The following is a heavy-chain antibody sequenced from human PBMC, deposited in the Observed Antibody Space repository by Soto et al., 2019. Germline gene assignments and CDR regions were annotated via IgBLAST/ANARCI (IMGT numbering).Heavy chain of an antibody. Sequence: PVGSLRLSCAASGFTFSSYSMNWVRQAPGKGLEWVSSISSSSSYIYYADSVKGRFTISRDNAKNSLYLQMNSLRAEDTAVYYCAIVVVVAATTLEAFDIWGQGTMVTVSS. CDR2: ISSSSSYI. D-gene: IGHD2-15*01. CDR3: AIVVVVAATTLEAFDI. J-gene: IGHJ3*02. CDR1: GFTFSSYS. V-gene: IGHV3-21*01.